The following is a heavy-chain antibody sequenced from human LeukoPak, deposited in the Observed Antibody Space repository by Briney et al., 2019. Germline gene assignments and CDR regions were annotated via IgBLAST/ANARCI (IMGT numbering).Heavy chain of an antibody. CDR2: IIPIFGTA. CDR1: GGTFSSYA. CDR3: GSASVRYFDWLLSE. J-gene: IGHJ4*02. V-gene: IGHV1-69*05. Sequence: SVKVSCKASGGTFSSYAISWVRQAPGQGLEWMGGIIPIFGTANYTQKFQGRVTITTDESTSTAYMELSSLRSEDTAVYYCGSASVRYFDWLLSEWGQGTLVTVSS. D-gene: IGHD3-9*01.